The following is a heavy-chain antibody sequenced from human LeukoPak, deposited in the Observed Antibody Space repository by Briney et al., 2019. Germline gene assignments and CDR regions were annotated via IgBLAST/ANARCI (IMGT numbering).Heavy chain of an antibody. CDR1: GGSISSYY. Sequence: SETLSLTCTVSGGSISSYYWSWIQQPPGKGLEWIGYIYYSGSTNYNPSLKSRVTISVDTSKNQFSLKLSSVTAADTAMYYCARVSSGWSGYMDVWGKGTTVTISS. D-gene: IGHD6-19*01. J-gene: IGHJ6*03. CDR3: ARVSSGWSGYMDV. CDR2: IYYSGST. V-gene: IGHV4-59*01.